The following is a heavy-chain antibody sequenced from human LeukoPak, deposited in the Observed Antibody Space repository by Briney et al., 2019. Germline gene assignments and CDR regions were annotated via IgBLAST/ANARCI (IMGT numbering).Heavy chain of an antibody. CDR2: ISSSSYI. Sequence: GGSLRLSCAASGFTFSSYSMNWVRQAPGKGLEWVSSISSSSYIYYADSVKGRFTISRDNAKNSLYLQMNSLRAEDTAVYYCARDGDSGSYIASFDYWGQGTLVTVSS. V-gene: IGHV3-21*01. CDR3: ARDGDSGSYIASFDY. D-gene: IGHD1-26*01. CDR1: GFTFSSYS. J-gene: IGHJ4*02.